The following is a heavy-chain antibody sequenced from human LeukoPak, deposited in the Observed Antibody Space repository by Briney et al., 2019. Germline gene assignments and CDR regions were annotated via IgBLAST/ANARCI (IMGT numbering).Heavy chain of an antibody. CDR3: ARDSGLDY. CDR1: GYTFTTS. CDR2: INPNSGGT. D-gene: IGHD2-15*01. Sequence: ASVKVSCKASGYTFTTSMHWVRQAPGQGLEWMGWINPNSGGTNYAQNFQGRVTMTRDTSINTAYMELSRLRSDDTAVYFCARDSGLDYWGQGTLVTDSS. V-gene: IGHV1-2*02. J-gene: IGHJ4*02.